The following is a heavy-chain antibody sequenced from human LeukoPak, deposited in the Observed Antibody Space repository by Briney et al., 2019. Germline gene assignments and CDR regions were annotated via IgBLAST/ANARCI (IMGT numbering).Heavy chain of an antibody. Sequence: ASVKVSFKASGYTFIGYYMHWVRQAPGQGLEWLGWINPNSGDTNYAQKFQGRVTMTGDTSISTAYMELNSLRSDDTAVYYCARAPSNNWFGYWGQGTLVTVSS. V-gene: IGHV1-2*02. CDR2: INPNSGDT. CDR1: GYTFIGYY. CDR3: ARAPSNNWFGY. D-gene: IGHD1-1*01. J-gene: IGHJ4*02.